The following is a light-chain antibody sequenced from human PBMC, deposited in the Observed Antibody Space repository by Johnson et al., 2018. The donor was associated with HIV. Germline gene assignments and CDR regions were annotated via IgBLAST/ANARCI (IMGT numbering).Light chain of an antibody. CDR2: DNN. J-gene: IGLJ1*01. CDR3: ATWDASLSAKV. Sequence: QSVLTQPPSVSAAPGQKVSISCSGSSSNIGDHSVSWFQHLPGAAPKLLIYDNNRHPPGVPDRFSGSKSAASATLVITGLHRGDEGDYYCATWDASLSAKVFGPGTKVTVL. CDR1: SSNIGDHS. V-gene: IGLV1-51*02.